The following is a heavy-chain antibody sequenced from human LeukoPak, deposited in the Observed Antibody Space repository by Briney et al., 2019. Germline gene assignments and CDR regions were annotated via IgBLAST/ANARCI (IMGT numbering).Heavy chain of an antibody. J-gene: IGHJ5*02. Sequence: SVKVSCKASGGTFSSYAISWVRQAPGQGLEWMGGIIPIFGTANYAQKFQGRVTITADESTSTAYMELSSLRSEDTAVYYCARVPSLSSWYLHHRDLMSWFDPWGQGTLVTVSS. CDR1: GGTFSSYA. V-gene: IGHV1-69*01. D-gene: IGHD6-13*01. CDR2: IIPIFGTA. CDR3: ARVPSLSSWYLHHRDLMSWFDP.